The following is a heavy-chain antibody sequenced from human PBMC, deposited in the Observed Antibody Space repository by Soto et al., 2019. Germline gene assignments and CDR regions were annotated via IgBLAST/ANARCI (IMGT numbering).Heavy chain of an antibody. D-gene: IGHD3-10*02. Sequence: EVQLVESGGGLVPPGGSLRFSCAASGFTFSTYSMNWVRQAPGKGLEWVSFISSTGETTYYADSVKGRLTISRDNAKNSLFLQMNSLTAEDTAVYYCARDVRLPDYWGQGTLVTVSS. CDR2: ISSTGETT. CDR1: GFTFSTYS. J-gene: IGHJ4*02. V-gene: IGHV3-48*01. CDR3: ARDVRLPDY.